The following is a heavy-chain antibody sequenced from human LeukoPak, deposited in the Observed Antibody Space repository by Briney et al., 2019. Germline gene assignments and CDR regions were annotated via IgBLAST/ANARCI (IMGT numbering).Heavy chain of an antibody. D-gene: IGHD2-2*01. J-gene: IGHJ5*02. CDR3: ARHVKSKSQYQLPQGPHNWFDP. Sequence: SETLSLTCAVYGGSFSGYYWSWIRQPPGKGLEWIGYIYYSGSTNYNPSLKSRVTISVDTSKNQFSLKLSSVTAADTAVYYCARHVKSKSQYQLPQGPHNWFDPWGQGTLVTVSS. V-gene: IGHV4-59*08. CDR1: GGSFSGYY. CDR2: IYYSGST.